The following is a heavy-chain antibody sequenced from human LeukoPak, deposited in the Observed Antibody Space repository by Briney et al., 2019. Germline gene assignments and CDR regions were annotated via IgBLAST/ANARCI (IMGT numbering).Heavy chain of an antibody. Sequence: SETLSLTCTVSGGSISSHYWSWIRQPPGKGLEWIGYIYYSGSTNYNPSLKSRVTISVDTSKNQFSLKLSSVTAADTAVYYCAGLAENPSYSSSWLDYWGQGTLVTVSS. CDR3: AGLAENPSYSSSWLDY. CDR2: IYYSGST. D-gene: IGHD6-13*01. CDR1: GGSISSHY. V-gene: IGHV4-59*11. J-gene: IGHJ4*02.